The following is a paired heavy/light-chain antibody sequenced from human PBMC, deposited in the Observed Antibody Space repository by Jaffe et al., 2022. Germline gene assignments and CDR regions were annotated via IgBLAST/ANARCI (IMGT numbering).Heavy chain of an antibody. CDR3: AKVGTSENLDY. V-gene: IGHV3-7*01. J-gene: IGHJ4*02. D-gene: IGHD7-27*01. CDR1: GFTFSGPW. Sequence: EVRLVESGGGLVQPGGSLRLSCAASGFTFSGPWMSWVRQAPGKGLEWVANIKGDGSRTYHVDSVRGRFTVSRDDAKSSLYLQMTGLEAEDTAVYYCAKVGTSENLDYWGQGTLVTVSS. CDR2: IKGDGSRT.
Light chain of an antibody. V-gene: IGKV3-20*01. Sequence: EIVLTQSPGTLSLSPGERATLSCRASQSVGYLTWYQQKPGQAPRLLIYRTSNRATGTPDRFSGSGSGTDFTLTISRLEPEDYAVYYCQRYGGSPLFTFGPGTKVDF. CDR3: QRYGGSPLFT. CDR2: RTS. J-gene: IGKJ3*01. CDR1: QSVGY.